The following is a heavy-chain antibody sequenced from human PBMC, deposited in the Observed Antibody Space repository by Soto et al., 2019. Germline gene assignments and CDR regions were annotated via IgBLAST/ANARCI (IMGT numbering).Heavy chain of an antibody. CDR3: AREWGITFGELTTGLDY. CDR2: IIPIFGTA. D-gene: IGHD3-16*01. V-gene: IGHV1-69*12. J-gene: IGHJ4*02. CDR1: GGTFSSYA. Sequence: QVQLVQSGAEVKKPGSSVKVSCKASGGTFSSYAISWVRQAPGQGLEWMGGIIPIFGTANCAQKFQGRVTITADESTSTAYMELSSLRSEDTAVYYCAREWGITFGELTTGLDYWGQGTLVTVSS.